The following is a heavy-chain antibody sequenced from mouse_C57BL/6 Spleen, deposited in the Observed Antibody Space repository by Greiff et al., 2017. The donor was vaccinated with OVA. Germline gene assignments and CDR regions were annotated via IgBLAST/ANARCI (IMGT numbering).Heavy chain of an antibody. CDR2: IRSKSNNYST. CDR1: GFSFNTYA. J-gene: IGHJ1*03. CDR3: VRGGWYFDV. Sequence: VQLKQSGGGLVQPKGSLKLSCAASGFSFNTYAMNWVRQAPGKGLEWVARIRSKSNNYSTYYADSVKDRFTISRDDSESMLYLQMNNLKTEDTAMYYCVRGGWYFDVWGTGTTVTVSS. V-gene: IGHV10-1*01. D-gene: IGHD1-1*02.